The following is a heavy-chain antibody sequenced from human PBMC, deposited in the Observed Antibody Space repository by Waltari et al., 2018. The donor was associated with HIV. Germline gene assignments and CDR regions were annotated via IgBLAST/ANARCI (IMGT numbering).Heavy chain of an antibody. J-gene: IGHJ6*02. V-gene: IGHV3-7*01. Sequence: EVQLVESGGGLVQPGGSLRLSCAASGFTFSSYWMSWVRQARGKGLEWVANIKQDGSEKYYVDSVKGRFTISRDNAKNSLYLQMNSLRAEDTAVYYCARITIFGVVNDYGMDVWGQGTTVTVSS. D-gene: IGHD3-3*01. CDR1: GFTFSSYW. CDR2: IKQDGSEK. CDR3: ARITIFGVVNDYGMDV.